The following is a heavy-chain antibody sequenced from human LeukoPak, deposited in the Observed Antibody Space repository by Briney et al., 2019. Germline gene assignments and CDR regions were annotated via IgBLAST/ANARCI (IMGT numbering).Heavy chain of an antibody. CDR3: ARGKYSSGWYSTPYYYYYMDV. CDR2: IYYSGST. D-gene: IGHD6-19*01. J-gene: IGHJ6*03. Sequence: SETLSLTCTVSGGSISSYYWSWIRQPPGKGLEWIGYIYYSGSTNYNPSLKSRVTISVDTSKNQFSLKLSSVTAADTAVYYCARGKYSSGWYSTPYYYYYMDVWGKGTTVTVSS. CDR1: GGSISSYY. V-gene: IGHV4-59*01.